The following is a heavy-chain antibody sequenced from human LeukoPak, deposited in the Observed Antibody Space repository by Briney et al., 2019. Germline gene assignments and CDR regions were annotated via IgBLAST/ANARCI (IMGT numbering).Heavy chain of an antibody. V-gene: IGHV2-5*02. J-gene: IGHJ4*02. Sequence: SGPTLVNPTQTLTLTCTFSGFSLSASGVGVGWIRQPPGKALEWLALIYWDDDKRYSPSPKSRLTITKDTSKNQVVLTMTNMDPVDTATYYCAHIPGGITMIAYPAYWGQGTLVTVSS. CDR1: GFSLSASGVG. D-gene: IGHD3-22*01. CDR3: AHIPGGITMIAYPAY. CDR2: IYWDDDK.